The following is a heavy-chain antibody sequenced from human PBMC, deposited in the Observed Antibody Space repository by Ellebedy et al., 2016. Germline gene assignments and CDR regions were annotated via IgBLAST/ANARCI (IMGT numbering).Heavy chain of an antibody. CDR3: ARSIAALFVYGMDV. V-gene: IGHV4-59*01. Sequence: SETLSLXCTVSGGSISSYYWSWIRQPPGKGLEWIGYIYYSGSTNYNPSLKSRVTISVDTSKNQFSLKLSSVTAADTAVYYCARSIAALFVYGMDVWGQGTTVTVSS. CDR1: GGSISSYY. CDR2: IYYSGST. J-gene: IGHJ6*02. D-gene: IGHD6-6*01.